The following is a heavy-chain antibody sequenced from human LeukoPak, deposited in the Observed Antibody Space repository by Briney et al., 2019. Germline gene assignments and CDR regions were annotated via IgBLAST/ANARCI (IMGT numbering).Heavy chain of an antibody. Sequence: GRSLRLSCAASGFTFSSYAMHWVRQAPGKGLERVAVISYDGSNKYYADSVKGRFTISRDNSKNTLYLQMNSLRAEDTAVYYCARGGTAMVFPWDYWGQGTLVTVSS. CDR3: ARGGTAMVFPWDY. D-gene: IGHD5-18*01. CDR2: ISYDGSNK. CDR1: GFTFSSYA. J-gene: IGHJ4*02. V-gene: IGHV3-30-3*01.